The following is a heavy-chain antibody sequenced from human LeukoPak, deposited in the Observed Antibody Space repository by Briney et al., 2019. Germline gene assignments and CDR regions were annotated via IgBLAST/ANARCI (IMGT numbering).Heavy chain of an antibody. Sequence: GGSLRLSCAASGFTVSSNYMSWARQARGKGLEWVSVIYSGGSTDYADSVKGRFTISRDNSKNTLYLQMNSLRVEDTAVYYCARSSHYDILTGYSEEDAFDIWGQGPMVPVSS. CDR2: IYSGGST. CDR3: ARSSHYDILTGYSEEDAFDI. CDR1: GFTVSSNY. J-gene: IGHJ3*02. D-gene: IGHD3-9*01. V-gene: IGHV3-53*01.